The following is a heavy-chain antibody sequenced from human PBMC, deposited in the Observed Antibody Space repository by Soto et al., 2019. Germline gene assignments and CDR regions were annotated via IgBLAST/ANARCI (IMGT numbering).Heavy chain of an antibody. V-gene: IGHV3-15*07. J-gene: IGHJ6*02. CDR1: GFTFSNAW. Sequence: EVQLVESGGGLVKPGGSLGLSCAASGFTFSNAWMNWVRQAPGKGLEWVGRIKSKTDGGTTDYAAPVKGRFTISRDDSKNTLYLQMNSLKTEDTAVYYCVVGQPIYYYYGMDVWGQGTTVTVSS. CDR2: IKSKTDGGTT. CDR3: VVGQPIYYYYGMDV.